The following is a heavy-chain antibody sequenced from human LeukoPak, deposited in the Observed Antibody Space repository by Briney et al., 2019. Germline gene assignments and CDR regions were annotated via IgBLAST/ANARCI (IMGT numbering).Heavy chain of an antibody. V-gene: IGHV3-23*01. D-gene: IGHD3-3*01. CDR2: ISGSGGST. J-gene: IGHJ6*03. CDR1: GFTFSSYA. Sequence: GGSLRLSCAASGFTFSSYAMSWVRQAPGKGLEWVSAISGSGGSTYYADSVKGRFTISRDNSKNTLYLQMNSLRAEDTAVYYCAKVSSGYDFWSGYFPLPYYYMDVWGKGTTVTVSS. CDR3: AKVSSGYDFWSGYFPLPYYYMDV.